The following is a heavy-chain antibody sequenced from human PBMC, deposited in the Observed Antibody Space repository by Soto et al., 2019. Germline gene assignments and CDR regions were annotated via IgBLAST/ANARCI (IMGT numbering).Heavy chain of an antibody. Sequence: SQTLSHPSSVSGGYIGNYFWNWIRQPPGKGLEWIGSIYDSGSPNYNPSLKSRVTISVDTSRSQFSLNLNSVTAADTAVYYCARSLYSGGWVKAFDIWVQGTLVTGSS. V-gene: IGHV4-59*01. D-gene: IGHD6-19*01. J-gene: IGHJ3*02. CDR1: GGYIGNYF. CDR2: IYDSGSP. CDR3: ARSLYSGGWVKAFDI.